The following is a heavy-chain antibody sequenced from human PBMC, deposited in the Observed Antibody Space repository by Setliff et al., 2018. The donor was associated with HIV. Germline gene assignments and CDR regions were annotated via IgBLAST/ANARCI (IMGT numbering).Heavy chain of an antibody. J-gene: IGHJ4*02. D-gene: IGHD2-2*01. CDR3: AKAMGCSSNNCYGSPGD. CDR1: GFTFNTYA. V-gene: IGHV3-23*01. Sequence: PGESLRLSCAASGFTFNTYAMNWVRQAPGKGLEWVSSISGSGISTYYADSVKGRFTISRDNSKNTLYLQMSSLRAEDTAVYYCAKAMGCSSNNCYGSPGDWGQGTLVTVSS. CDR2: ISGSGIST.